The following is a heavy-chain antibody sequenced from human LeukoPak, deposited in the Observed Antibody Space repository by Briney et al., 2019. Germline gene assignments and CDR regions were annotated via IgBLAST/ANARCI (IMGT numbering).Heavy chain of an antibody. CDR1: GGSFSGYY. J-gene: IGHJ5*02. V-gene: IGHV4-34*01. CDR3: ARQQSYSGSYGWFDP. Sequence: PSETLSLTCAVYGGSFSGYYWSWIRQPPGKGLEWIGEINHSGSTNYNPSLKSRVTISVDTSKNQFSLKLSSVTAADTAVYYCARQQSYSGSYGWFDPWGQGTLVTVSS. D-gene: IGHD1-26*01. CDR2: INHSGST.